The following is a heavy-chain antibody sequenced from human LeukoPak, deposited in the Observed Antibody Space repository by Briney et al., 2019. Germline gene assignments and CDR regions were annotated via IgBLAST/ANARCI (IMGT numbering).Heavy chain of an antibody. CDR1: GGTFSSYA. V-gene: IGHV1-69*06. D-gene: IGHD3-10*01. CDR3: VRDMVHSGYFEY. Sequence: SVKVSCKASGGTFSSYAISWVRQAPGQGLEWMGGIIPIFGTANYAQKFQGRVTITADKSTSTAYMELSSLRSEDTAVYYCVRDMVHSGYFEYWGQGTLVTVSS. J-gene: IGHJ1*01. CDR2: IIPIFGTA.